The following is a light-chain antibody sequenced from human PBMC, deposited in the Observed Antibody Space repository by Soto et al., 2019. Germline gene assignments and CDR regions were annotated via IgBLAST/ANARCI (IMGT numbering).Light chain of an antibody. Sequence: DIQMTQSPSSLSASVGDRVTITCRASQRISSYLNWYQQKPGKAPKLLIYAASSLQSGVPSRISSSGSGTDFTPTISSLQPEDFATYYCQQSYSAPRTFGQGTKVEIK. CDR3: QQSYSAPRT. CDR1: QRISSY. J-gene: IGKJ1*01. CDR2: AAS. V-gene: IGKV1-39*01.